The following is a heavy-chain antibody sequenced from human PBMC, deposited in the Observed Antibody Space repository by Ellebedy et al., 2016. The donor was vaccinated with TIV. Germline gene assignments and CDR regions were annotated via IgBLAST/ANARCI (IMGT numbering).Heavy chain of an antibody. Sequence: KFQGRVTITRDTSASTAYMELSSLRSEDTAVYYCARGTPFHLLVRGVPNWFDPWGQGTLVTVSS. J-gene: IGHJ5*02. CDR3: ARGTPFHLLVRGVPNWFDP. V-gene: IGHV1-3*01. D-gene: IGHD3-10*01.